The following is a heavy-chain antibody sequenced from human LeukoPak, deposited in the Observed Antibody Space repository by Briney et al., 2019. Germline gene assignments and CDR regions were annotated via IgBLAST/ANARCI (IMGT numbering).Heavy chain of an antibody. V-gene: IGHV3-30*04. CDR3: VSGKYRYGDNWFDP. D-gene: IGHD5-18*01. CDR2: ISYDGSNK. Sequence: GRSLRLSCAASGFTFSSYAMHWVRQAPGKGLEWVAVISYDGSNKYYAYSVKGRFTISRDNSKNTLYLQMNSLRAEDTGVYFCVSGKYRYGDNWFDPWGQGTLVTVSS. J-gene: IGHJ5*02. CDR1: GFTFSSYA.